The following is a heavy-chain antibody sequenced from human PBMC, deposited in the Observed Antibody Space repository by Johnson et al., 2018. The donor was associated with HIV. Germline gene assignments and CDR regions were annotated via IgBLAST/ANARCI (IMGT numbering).Heavy chain of an antibody. V-gene: IGHV3-66*01. D-gene: IGHD5-24*01. CDR3: ARACRDGYTCDAFDI. CDR1: GFTVSSNY. Sequence: VQLVESVGGLVQPGGSLRLSCAASGFTVSSNYMSWVRQAPGKGLEWVSVIYSGGSTYYADSVKGRFTISRDNSKNTLYLQMNSLRAEDTAVYYCARACRDGYTCDAFDIWGQGTMVTVSS. J-gene: IGHJ3*02. CDR2: IYSGGST.